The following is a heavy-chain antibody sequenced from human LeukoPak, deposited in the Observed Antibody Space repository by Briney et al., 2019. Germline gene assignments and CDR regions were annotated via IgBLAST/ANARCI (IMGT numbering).Heavy chain of an antibody. CDR2: IIPILGIA. CDR3: ARDTYSSPYYFDY. J-gene: IGHJ4*02. D-gene: IGHD6-13*01. CDR1: GGTFSSYA. V-gene: IGHV1-69*04. Sequence: ASVKVSCKASGGTFSSYAISWVRQAPGQGLEWMGRIIPILGIANYAQKFQGRVTITADKSTSTAYMELSSLRSEDTAVYYCARDTYSSPYYFDYWGQGTLVTVSS.